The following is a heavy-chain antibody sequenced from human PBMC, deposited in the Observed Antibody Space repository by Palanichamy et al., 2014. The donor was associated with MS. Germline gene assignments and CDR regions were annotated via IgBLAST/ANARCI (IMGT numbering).Heavy chain of an antibody. CDR1: GFTVSSNY. V-gene: IGHV3-66*01. D-gene: IGHD2-2*01. Sequence: EVQLVESGGGLVQPGGSLRLSCAASGFTVSSNYLSWVRQAPGKGLEWVSVIYGAATTSYADSVKGRFTISRDISKNTLYLQMNSLRAEDTAVYYCARDGGCYDAFDHWSQGTLVTVSS. J-gene: IGHJ4*02. CDR3: ARDGGCYDAFDH. CDR2: IYGAATT.